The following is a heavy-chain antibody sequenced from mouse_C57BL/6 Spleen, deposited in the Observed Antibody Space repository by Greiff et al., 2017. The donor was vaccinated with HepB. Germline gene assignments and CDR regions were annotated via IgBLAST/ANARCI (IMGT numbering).Heavy chain of an antibody. J-gene: IGHJ1*03. V-gene: IGHV2-6-1*01. D-gene: IGHD1-1*01. CDR3: ARHYDYGSRYWYFDV. Sequence: VKLVESGPGLVAPSQSLSITCTVSGFSLTSYGVHWVRQPPGKGLEWLVVIWSDGSTTYNSALKSRLSISKENSKSQVFLKMNSLQTDDTAMYYCARHYDYGSRYWYFDVWGTGTTVTVSS. CDR1: GFSLTSYG. CDR2: IWSDGST.